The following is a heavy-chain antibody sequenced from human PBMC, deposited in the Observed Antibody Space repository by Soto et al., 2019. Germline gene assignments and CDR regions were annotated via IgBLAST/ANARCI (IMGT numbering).Heavy chain of an antibody. Sequence: SETLSLTCPVSGGSIINYYWSWIRQPAGKGLEWIGRMYTKERTNYNPSFKSRVTMSVHTSKNQFSLKLNAVTAADTAVYYCARDDYKDDGNNWFDPWGQGTLVTVS. CDR1: GGSIINYY. CDR2: MYTKERT. J-gene: IGHJ5*02. D-gene: IGHD3-16*01. V-gene: IGHV4-4*07. CDR3: ARDDYKDDGNNWFDP.